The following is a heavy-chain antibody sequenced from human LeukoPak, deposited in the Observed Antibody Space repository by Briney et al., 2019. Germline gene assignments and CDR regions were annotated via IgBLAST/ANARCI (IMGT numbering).Heavy chain of an antibody. D-gene: IGHD1-26*01. CDR3: ARDLGGIAGS. V-gene: IGHV3-74*01. Sequence: GGSLRLSCAASGFTFSRYWMHWVRHVPGKGLEWVSRLNEDGRTTTYADSVQGRFTIYRDNSQNTPYLQMNSLRAEDTALYYCARDLGGIAGSWGQGALVTVSS. J-gene: IGHJ1*01. CDR2: LNEDGRTT. CDR1: GFTFSRYW.